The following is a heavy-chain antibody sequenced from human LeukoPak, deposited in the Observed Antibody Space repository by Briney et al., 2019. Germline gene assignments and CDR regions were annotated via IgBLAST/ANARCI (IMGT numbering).Heavy chain of an antibody. Sequence: SETLSLTCTVSGGSISSSSYYWGWIRQPPGKGLEWIGSIYYSGSTYYNPSLKSRVTISVDTSKNQSSLKLSSVTAADTAVYYCASTGYSSARGKGIFDYWGQGTLVTVSS. CDR1: GGSISSSSYY. V-gene: IGHV4-39*01. CDR3: ASTGYSSARGKGIFDY. J-gene: IGHJ4*02. D-gene: IGHD6-19*01. CDR2: IYYSGST.